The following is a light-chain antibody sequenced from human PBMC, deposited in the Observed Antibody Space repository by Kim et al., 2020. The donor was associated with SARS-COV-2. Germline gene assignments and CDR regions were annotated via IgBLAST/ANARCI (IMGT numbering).Light chain of an antibody. Sequence: PGETATLACRASQSVSSTYLAWYQQKPGQAPRLLIYGASNRATGIPDRFSGSGSGTDFTLTISRLEPEDFAVYYCQQYSSSPGMYTFGQGTKLEI. V-gene: IGKV3-20*01. J-gene: IGKJ2*01. CDR2: GAS. CDR1: QSVSSTY. CDR3: QQYSSSPGMYT.